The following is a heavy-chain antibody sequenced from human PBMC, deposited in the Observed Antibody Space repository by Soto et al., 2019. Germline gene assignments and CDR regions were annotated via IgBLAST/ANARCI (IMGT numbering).Heavy chain of an antibody. V-gene: IGHV3-33*01. CDR1: GFTFSSYG. J-gene: IGHJ6*02. CDR2: IWYDGSNK. D-gene: IGHD3-16*01. CDR3: ARDQGGAGPGGIDV. Sequence: QVQLVESGGGVVQPGRSLRLSCAASGFTFSSYGMHWVRQAPGKGLEWVAVIWYDGSNKYYADSVKGRFTISRDNSKNTLYLQMNSLRAEDTAVYYCARDQGGAGPGGIDVWGQGTTVTVSS.